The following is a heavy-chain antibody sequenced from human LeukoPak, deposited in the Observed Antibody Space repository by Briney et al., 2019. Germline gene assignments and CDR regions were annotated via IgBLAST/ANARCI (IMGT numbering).Heavy chain of an antibody. CDR3: ARGGGYSYNNLDY. CDR1: GGSISSGNYY. J-gene: IGHJ4*02. Sequence: SQTLSLTCTVSGGSISSGNYYWSWIRQHPGKGLEWIGYIYDSGSTYYNPSLKSRVTISVDTSKNQFCLKLSSVTAADTAVYYCARGGGYSYNNLDYWGQGILVTVSS. D-gene: IGHD5-18*01. V-gene: IGHV4-31*03. CDR2: IYDSGST.